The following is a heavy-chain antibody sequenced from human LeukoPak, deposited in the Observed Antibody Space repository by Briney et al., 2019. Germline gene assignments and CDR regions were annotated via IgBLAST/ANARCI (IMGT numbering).Heavy chain of an antibody. CDR2: IYYSGST. J-gene: IGHJ6*02. Sequence: ASETLSLTCTVSGGSISSYYWSWIRQPPGKGLEWIGYIYYSGSTNYNPSLKSRVTISVDTSKNQFSLRLSSVTAADTAVYYCAGGGQWLVYYYYGMDVWGQGTTVTVSS. CDR3: AGGGQWLVYYYYGMDV. CDR1: GGSISSYY. V-gene: IGHV4-59*08. D-gene: IGHD6-19*01.